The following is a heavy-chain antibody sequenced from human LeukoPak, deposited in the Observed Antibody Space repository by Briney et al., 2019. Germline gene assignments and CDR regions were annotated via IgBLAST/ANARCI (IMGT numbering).Heavy chain of an antibody. CDR1: GGPISSSSYS. CDR2: ISYSGST. D-gene: IGHD2-2*01. CDR3: AIEDCSSSNCYGD. V-gene: IGHV4-39*02. J-gene: IGHJ4*02. Sequence: SETLSLTCTVSGGPISSSSYSWGWIRQPPGKGLEWIGSISYSGSTDYNPSLKSRVTISVDTSKNQFSLRLNSVTAADTAVYYCAIEDCSSSNCYGDWGQGTLVTVSS.